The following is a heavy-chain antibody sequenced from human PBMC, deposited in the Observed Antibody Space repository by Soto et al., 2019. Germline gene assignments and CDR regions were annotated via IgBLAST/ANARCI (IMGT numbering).Heavy chain of an antibody. V-gene: IGHV3-30-3*01. CDR2: ISYDGSNK. D-gene: IGHD1-1*01. CDR1: GFTFSSYA. Sequence: PGGSLRLSCAASGFTFSSYAMHWVRQAPGKGLEWVAVISYDGSNKYYADSVKGRFTISRDNSKNTLYLQMNSLRAEDTAVYYCARGHATSLERPYISWFDPWGQGTLVTVSS. CDR3: ARGHATSLERPYISWFDP. J-gene: IGHJ5*02.